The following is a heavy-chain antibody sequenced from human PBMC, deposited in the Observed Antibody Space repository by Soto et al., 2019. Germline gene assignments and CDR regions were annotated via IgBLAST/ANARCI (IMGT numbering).Heavy chain of an antibody. CDR2: ISGSGGST. J-gene: IGHJ4*02. CDR3: AKDERGYCSGGGCYDCFDY. CDR1: GFTFSSYA. Sequence: GGSLRLSCAASGFTFSSYAMSRVRQAPGKGLEWVSAISGSGGSTYYADSVKGRFTISRDNSKNTLYLQMNSLRAEDTAVYYCAKDERGYCSGGGCYDCFDYWGQGTLVTVSS. D-gene: IGHD2-15*01. V-gene: IGHV3-23*01.